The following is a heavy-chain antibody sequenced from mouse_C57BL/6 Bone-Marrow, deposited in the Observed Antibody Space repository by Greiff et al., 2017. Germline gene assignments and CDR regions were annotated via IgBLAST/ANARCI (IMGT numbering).Heavy chain of an antibody. J-gene: IGHJ2*01. V-gene: IGHV1-42*01. CDR3: ARRYYDYDGFDY. CDR1: GYSFTGYY. CDR2: INPSTGGT. Sequence: EVMLVESGPELVKPGASVKISCKASGYSFTGYYMNWVKQSPEKSLEWIGEINPSTGGTTYNQKFKAKATLTVDKSSSTAYMQLKSLTSEDSAVYYCARRYYDYDGFDYWGQGTTLTVSS. D-gene: IGHD2-4*01.